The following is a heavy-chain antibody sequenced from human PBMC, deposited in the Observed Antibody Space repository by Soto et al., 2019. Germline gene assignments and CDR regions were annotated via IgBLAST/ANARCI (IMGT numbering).Heavy chain of an antibody. Sequence: SETLSLTCAVSGGSISSGGYSWSWIRQPPGKGLEWIGYIYHSGSTYYSPSLKSRVTISVDRSKNQFSLKLSSVTAADTAVYYCARLGPIMTKVDPNWFDPWGQGTRVTVSS. CDR1: GGSISSGGYS. CDR2: IYHSGST. CDR3: ARLGPIMTKVDPNWFDP. V-gene: IGHV4-30-2*01. D-gene: IGHD4-17*01. J-gene: IGHJ5*02.